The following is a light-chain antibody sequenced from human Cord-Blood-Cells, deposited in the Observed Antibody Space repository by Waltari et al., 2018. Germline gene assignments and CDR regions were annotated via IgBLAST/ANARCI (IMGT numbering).Light chain of an antibody. J-gene: IGKJ2*01. V-gene: IGKV3-15*01. CDR2: GAS. CDR3: QQYNNWPMYT. CDR1: QSVSSN. Sequence: EIVMTQSPATLPVSPGERATLSCRASQSVSSNLAWYQQKPGQAPRLLIYGASTRATGIPARFSGSGSGTEFTLTISSLRSEDFAVYYCQQYNNWPMYTFGQGTKLEIK.